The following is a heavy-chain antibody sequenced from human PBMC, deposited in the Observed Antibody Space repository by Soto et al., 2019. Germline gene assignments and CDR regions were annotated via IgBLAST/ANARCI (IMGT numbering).Heavy chain of an antibody. D-gene: IGHD3-3*01. CDR1: GFTFSSYA. V-gene: IGHV3-23*01. J-gene: IGHJ4*02. CDR3: AKWGGPTPVGY. CDR2: ISGSGGST. Sequence: GGSLRLSCAASGFTFSSYAMSRVRQAPGKGLEWVSAISGSGGSTYSADSVKGRFTISRDNSKNTLYLQMNSLRAEDTAVNYCAKWGGPTPVGYWGQGTLVTVSS.